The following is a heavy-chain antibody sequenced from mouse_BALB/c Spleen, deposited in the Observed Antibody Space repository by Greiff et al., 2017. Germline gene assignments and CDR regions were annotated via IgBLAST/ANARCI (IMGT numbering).Heavy chain of an antibody. CDR1: GYTFTDYW. J-gene: IGHJ4*01. V-gene: IGHV1-69*01. Sequence: QVQLQQPGAELVMPGASVKMSCKASGYTFTDYWMHWVKQRPGQGLEWIGAIDTSDSYTSYNQKFKGKATLTVDESSSTAYMQLSSLTSEDSAVYDCARSAYGYAHAMGYGGQGASVTVAS. CDR2: IDTSDSYT. CDR3: ARSAYGYAHAMGY. D-gene: IGHD2-2*01.